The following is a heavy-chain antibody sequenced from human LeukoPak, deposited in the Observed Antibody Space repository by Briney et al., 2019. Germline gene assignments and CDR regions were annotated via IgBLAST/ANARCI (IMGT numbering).Heavy chain of an antibody. Sequence: SSDTLSPPCTVSGGSLSSSGYYWSWLRQHPGKGLEWIGYIYYSGTTYYNPSLKSRVTISVDTSKNQFSLKLFSVTAADTAVYYCAREDYYDSSGYLDYWGQGTLVTVSS. CDR2: IYYSGTT. CDR1: GGSLSSSGYY. D-gene: IGHD3-22*01. V-gene: IGHV4-31*03. CDR3: AREDYYDSSGYLDY. J-gene: IGHJ4*02.